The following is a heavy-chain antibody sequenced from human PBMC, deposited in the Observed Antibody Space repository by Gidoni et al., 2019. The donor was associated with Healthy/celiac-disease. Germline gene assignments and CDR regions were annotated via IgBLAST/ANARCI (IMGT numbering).Heavy chain of an antibody. CDR2: ISYDGSNK. CDR3: AKDQDPKLLALVDY. CDR1: GFTFSSYG. Sequence: QVQLVESGGGVVQPGRSLRLSCAASGFTFSSYGMHWVRQAPGKGLEWVAVISYDGSNKYYADSVKGRFTISRDNSKNTLYLQMNSLRAEDTAVYYCAKDQDPKLLALVDYWGQGTLVTVSS. J-gene: IGHJ4*02. V-gene: IGHV3-30*18. D-gene: IGHD1-7*01.